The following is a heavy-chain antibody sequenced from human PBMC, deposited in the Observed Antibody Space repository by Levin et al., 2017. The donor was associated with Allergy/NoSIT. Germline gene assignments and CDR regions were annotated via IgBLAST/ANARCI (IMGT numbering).Heavy chain of an antibody. CDR2: IYTGGNT. J-gene: IGHJ3*02. V-gene: IGHV3-53*01. Sequence: PGGSLRLSCAASGFTFINNYISLFLHAPGKGLEWVAVIYTGGNTYYADSVKGRFTISRDNSKNTVFLQMTSLRAEDTAVYYFARDPYYYGSGSYYNVGTFDIWGQGTMVTVSS. D-gene: IGHD3-10*01. CDR1: GFTFINNY. CDR3: ARDPYYYGSGSYYNVGTFDI.